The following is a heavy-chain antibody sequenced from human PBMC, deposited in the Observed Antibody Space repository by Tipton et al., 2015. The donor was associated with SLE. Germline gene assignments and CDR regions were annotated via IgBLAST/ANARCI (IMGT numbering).Heavy chain of an antibody. D-gene: IGHD7-27*01. J-gene: IGHJ3*02. CDR3: ARTKANWGNAFDI. CDR1: GGSISSGSYY. V-gene: IGHV4-61*02. Sequence: TLSLTWTVSGGSISSGSYYWSWIRQPAGKGLEWIGRIYTSGSTNYNPSLKSRVTISVDTSKNQFSLKLSSVTAADTAVYYCARTKANWGNAFDIWGQGTMVTVSS. CDR2: IYTSGST.